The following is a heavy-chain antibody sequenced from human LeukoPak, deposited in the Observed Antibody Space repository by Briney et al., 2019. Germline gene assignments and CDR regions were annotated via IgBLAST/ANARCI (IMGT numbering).Heavy chain of an antibody. D-gene: IGHD5-24*01. V-gene: IGHV4-61*02. CDR1: GGSISSSSYY. J-gene: IGHJ4*02. Sequence: PSETLSLTCTVSGGSISSSSYYWNWIRQPAGKGLEWIGRLYTSGSTNYNPSLKSRVTISVDTSKNQFSLKLSSVTAADTAVYYCASSVRGWLQFDYWGQGTLVTISS. CDR2: LYTSGST. CDR3: ASSVRGWLQFDY.